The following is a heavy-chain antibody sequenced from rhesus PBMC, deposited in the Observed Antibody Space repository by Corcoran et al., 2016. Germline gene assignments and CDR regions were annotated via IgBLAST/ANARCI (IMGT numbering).Heavy chain of an antibody. J-gene: IGHJ4*01. D-gene: IGHD1-44*01. V-gene: IGHV3S5*01. CDR1: GVTFSNFG. Sequence: VQLVESGGGLVQPGGSLRLSCAASGVTFSNFGMSWVRQAPGKGLEWVSYISNHYGTTYYAESLKGRFTISRDNSKNTLFLEVNNLRVEDTAVYYCAKDLQLLYWGQGVLVTVSS. CDR3: AKDLQLLY. CDR2: ISNHYGTT.